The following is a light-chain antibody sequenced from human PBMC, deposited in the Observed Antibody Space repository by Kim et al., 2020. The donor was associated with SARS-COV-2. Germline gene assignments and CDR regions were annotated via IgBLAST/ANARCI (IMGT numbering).Light chain of an antibody. V-gene: IGKV4-1*01. CDR3: HKENSSPHS. CDR1: QTILSNSNNKNY. J-gene: IGKJ2*03. Sequence: TATLNCKYSQTILSNSNNKNYLAWYQQKPGQPPKVLIYWASTRESGVPDRFSGRGSGADFTIKISGQQAEDKAVCDGHKENSSPHSFDQGTKLEI. CDR2: WAS.